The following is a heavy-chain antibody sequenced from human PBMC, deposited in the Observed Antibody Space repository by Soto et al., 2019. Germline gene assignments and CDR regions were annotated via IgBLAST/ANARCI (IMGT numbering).Heavy chain of an antibody. CDR3: ASDSLGPDLKVKTGELGRF. D-gene: IGHD3-16*01. CDR2: VNPNSGGT. J-gene: IGHJ4*02. V-gene: IGHV1-2*02. Sequence: ASVKVSCKASGHTFSGYYVHWVRQAPGQGLEWMGWVNPNSGGTHYAQKFQGRVSMTRDTSLSAVYMELRSLRRDDMAVYFCASDSLGPDLKVKTGELGRFWGQGTLVTVSS. CDR1: GHTFSGYY.